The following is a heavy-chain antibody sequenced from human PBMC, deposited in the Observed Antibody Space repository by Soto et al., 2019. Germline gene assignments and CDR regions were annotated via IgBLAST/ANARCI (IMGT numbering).Heavy chain of an antibody. J-gene: IGHJ6*02. D-gene: IGHD6-13*01. CDR1: GFTFSHYA. Sequence: PGGSLRLSCATSGFTFSHYAMSWVRQAPGKGLEWVAGISGGGGSTYYADSVKGRFTISRDNSKNTLFLQMNSLRDEDTAVYYCARDSGYSSIFYYYYGMDVWGQGTTVTVSS. CDR3: ARDSGYSSIFYYYYGMDV. V-gene: IGHV3-23*01. CDR2: ISGGGGST.